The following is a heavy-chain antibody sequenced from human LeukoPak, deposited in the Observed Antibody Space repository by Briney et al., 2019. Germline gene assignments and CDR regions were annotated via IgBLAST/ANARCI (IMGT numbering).Heavy chain of an antibody. V-gene: IGHV1-8*03. CDR2: MNPNSGNT. CDR3: AREGAVAGYYFDY. J-gene: IGHJ4*02. CDR1: GYTFTSYD. Sequence: ASVKVSCKASGYTFTSYDINWVRQATGQGLEWMGWMNPNSGNTGYAQKFQGRVTITRNTSISTAYMELSSLRSEDTAVYYCAREGAVAGYYFDYWGQGTLVTVSS. D-gene: IGHD6-19*01.